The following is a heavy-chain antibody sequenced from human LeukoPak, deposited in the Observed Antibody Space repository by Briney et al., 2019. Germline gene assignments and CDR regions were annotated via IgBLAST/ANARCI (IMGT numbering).Heavy chain of an antibody. Sequence: PSETLSLACTVSVGSTTSSSYCWGWIRPSPGQGLEWIGSIYYSGANHYNPSLKSRVSMSVDTSKNQLSVKLTSVTATDTAVYYCVRVRGYWLVRGYLDYWGQGTQVTVSS. V-gene: IGHV4-39*02. CDR2: IYYSGAN. D-gene: IGHD6-19*01. CDR1: VGSTTSSSYC. CDR3: VRVRGYWLVRGYLDY. J-gene: IGHJ4*02.